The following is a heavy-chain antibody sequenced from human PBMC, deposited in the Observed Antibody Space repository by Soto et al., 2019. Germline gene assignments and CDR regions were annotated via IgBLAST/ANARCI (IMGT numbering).Heavy chain of an antibody. Sequence: VGSLRLSCAASGFPFSSYAMSWVRQAPGRGLEWVSIISGNGGSTYYAASVKGRFTISRDNTKNTLYLQMDSLTAEDTAVYYCAKGSEFSNSYTLDFDFWGQGALVTVSS. D-gene: IGHD6-6*01. CDR1: GFPFSSYA. CDR3: AKGSEFSNSYTLDFDF. V-gene: IGHV3-23*01. CDR2: ISGNGGST. J-gene: IGHJ4*02.